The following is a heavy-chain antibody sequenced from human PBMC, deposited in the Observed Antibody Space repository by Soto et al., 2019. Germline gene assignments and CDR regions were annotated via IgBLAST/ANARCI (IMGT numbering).Heavy chain of an antibody. V-gene: IGHV4-39*01. Sequence: SETLSLTCTVSGGSISSSSYYWGWIRQPPGKGLEWIGSIYYSGSTYYNPSLKSRVTISVDTSKNQFSLKLSSVTAADTAVYYCASQGRWLQKKSIPGYYYYGMDVWGQGTTVTVSS. CDR1: GGSISSSSYY. CDR2: IYYSGST. CDR3: ASQGRWLQKKSIPGYYYYGMDV. D-gene: IGHD2-21*01. J-gene: IGHJ6*02.